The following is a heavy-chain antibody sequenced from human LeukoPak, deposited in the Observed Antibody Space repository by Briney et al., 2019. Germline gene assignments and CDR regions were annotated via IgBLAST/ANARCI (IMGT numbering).Heavy chain of an antibody. V-gene: IGHV4-59*01. D-gene: IGHD2-15*01. CDR3: AREYCSGGSCYAIH. J-gene: IGHJ4*02. Sequence: PSETLSLTCTVSGGSISSYYWSWIRQPPGKGLEWIGYIYYSGSTNYNPSLKSRVTISADTSKNQFSLKLSSVTAADTAVYYCAREYCSGGSCYAIHWGQGTLVTVSS. CDR1: GGSISSYY. CDR2: IYYSGST.